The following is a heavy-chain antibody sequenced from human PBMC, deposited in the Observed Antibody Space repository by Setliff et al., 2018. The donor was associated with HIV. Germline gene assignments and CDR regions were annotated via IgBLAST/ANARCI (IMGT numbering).Heavy chain of an antibody. D-gene: IGHD2-15*01. J-gene: IGHJ6*03. V-gene: IGHV4-59*01. CDR2: ISSSGSI. Sequence: SETLSLTCSVSGDSISNDYWNWIRQPPGKGLEWIGYISSSGSINYNPSLKSRVSISVDRSTNRFSLMLHSVTAADTAVYYCARGPSGGGFYYMDVWGKGTTVTVSS. CDR1: GDSISNDY. CDR3: ARGPSGGGFYYMDV.